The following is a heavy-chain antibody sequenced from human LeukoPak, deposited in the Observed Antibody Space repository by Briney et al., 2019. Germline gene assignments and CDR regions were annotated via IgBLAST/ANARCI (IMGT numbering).Heavy chain of an antibody. J-gene: IGHJ4*02. Sequence: GGSLRLSCAASGFTFSSYGMHWVRQAPGKGLEWVALISNDAGNYYYADSVKGRFTISRDNSKNTLYLQMNSLRAEDTAVYYCAKADADDVLLPNWGQGTLVTVSS. CDR3: AKADADDVLLPN. V-gene: IGHV3-30*18. D-gene: IGHD3-10*01. CDR2: ISNDAGNY. CDR1: GFTFSSYG.